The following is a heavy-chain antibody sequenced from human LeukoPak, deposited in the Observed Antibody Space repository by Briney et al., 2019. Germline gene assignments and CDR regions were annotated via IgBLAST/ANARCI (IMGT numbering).Heavy chain of an antibody. J-gene: IGHJ5*02. CDR3: ARGRYYDTSAYNYFDP. Sequence: GGSLRLSCAASGFTFSAYSMNWIRQAPGKGLEWISYISGSGRSIFSADSVRGRFTISRDNANNSLFLQMNSLRAEDTAVYYCARGRYYDTSAYNYFDPWGQGTLVTVSS. V-gene: IGHV3-48*01. CDR1: GFTFSAYS. CDR2: ISGSGRSI. D-gene: IGHD3-22*01.